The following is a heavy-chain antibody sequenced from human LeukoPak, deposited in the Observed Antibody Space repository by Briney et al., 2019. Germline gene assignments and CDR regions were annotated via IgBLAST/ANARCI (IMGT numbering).Heavy chain of an antibody. CDR3: ARDRSVDSSGYYFDY. CDR1: GYTFTCYY. D-gene: IGHD3-22*01. V-gene: IGHV1-2*02. Sequence: ASVKVSCKASGYTFTCYYMHWVRQAPGQGLEWMGWINPNSGGTNYAQKFQGRVTMTRDTSISTAYMELSRLRSDDTAVYYCARDRSVDSSGYYFDYWGQGTLVTVSS. CDR2: INPNSGGT. J-gene: IGHJ4*02.